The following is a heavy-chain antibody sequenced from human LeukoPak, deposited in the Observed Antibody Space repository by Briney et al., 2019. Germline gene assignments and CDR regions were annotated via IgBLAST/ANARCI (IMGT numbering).Heavy chain of an antibody. D-gene: IGHD3-16*01. CDR2: MNPNSGNT. Sequence: ASVKVSCKASGYTFASYDINWVRQAAGQGREWVGWMNPNSGNTGYAQKFQGRVTMTRSTSINTAYMELSSLRSEDMAVYYCARGEAPGTVFGGMAVWGQGTAVTVSS. V-gene: IGHV1-8*01. CDR1: GYTFASYD. J-gene: IGHJ6*02. CDR3: ARGEAPGTVFGGMAV.